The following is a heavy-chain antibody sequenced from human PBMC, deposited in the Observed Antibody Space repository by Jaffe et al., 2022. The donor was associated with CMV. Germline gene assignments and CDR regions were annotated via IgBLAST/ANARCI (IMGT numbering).Heavy chain of an antibody. Sequence: QITLKESGPTLVKPTQTLTLTCTFSGFSLSTSGVGVGWIRQPPGKALEWLALIYWNDDKRYSPSLKSRLTITKDTSKNQVVLTMTNMDPVDTATYYCAHSPNRFTYYYGSGSYPYFDYWGQGTLVTVSS. CDR1: GFSLSTSGVG. J-gene: IGHJ4*02. D-gene: IGHD3-10*01. V-gene: IGHV2-5*01. CDR2: IYWNDDK. CDR3: AHSPNRFTYYYGSGSYPYFDY.